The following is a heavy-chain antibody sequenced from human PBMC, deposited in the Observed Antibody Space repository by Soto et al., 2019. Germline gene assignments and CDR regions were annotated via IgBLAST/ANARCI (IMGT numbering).Heavy chain of an antibody. D-gene: IGHD2-8*01. CDR3: ARHGNGGTYE. CDR1: GGSISSYY. Sequence: SETLSLTCTVSGGSISSYYWSWIRQPPGKGLEWIGYIYYSGSTYYNPSLQSRVIISVDTSKNQFSLNLNSVTVADTAVYYCARHGNGGTYEWGQGTLVTVSS. J-gene: IGHJ4*02. V-gene: IGHV4-59*08. CDR2: IYYSGST.